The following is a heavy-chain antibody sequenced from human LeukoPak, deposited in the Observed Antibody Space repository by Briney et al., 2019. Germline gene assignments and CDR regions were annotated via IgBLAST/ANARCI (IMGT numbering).Heavy chain of an antibody. V-gene: IGHV1-69*01. D-gene: IGHD3-10*01. CDR3: ATFYGSGSSYLDY. CDR2: IIPIFGTA. J-gene: IGHJ4*02. Sequence: SVKVSCKASGGTFSSYAISWVRQAPGQGLEWMGGIIPIFGTANYAQRFQGRVTITADESTSTAYMELSSLRSEDAAVYYCATFYGSGSSYLDYWGQGTLVTVSS. CDR1: GGTFSSYA.